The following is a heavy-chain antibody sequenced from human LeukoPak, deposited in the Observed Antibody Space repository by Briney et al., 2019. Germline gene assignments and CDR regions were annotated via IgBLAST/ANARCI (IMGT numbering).Heavy chain of an antibody. CDR2: IKQDGSEK. V-gene: IGHV3-7*03. D-gene: IGHD3-10*01. CDR1: GFTFNSYW. Sequence: GGSLRLSCAASGFTFNSYWMSWVRQAPGKGLEWVAKIKQDGSEKYYVDSVKGRFTISRDNTKNSLYLQMNSLRAEDTAMYYCARGTMASDFWGQGTLVTVSS. CDR3: ARGTMASDF. J-gene: IGHJ4*02.